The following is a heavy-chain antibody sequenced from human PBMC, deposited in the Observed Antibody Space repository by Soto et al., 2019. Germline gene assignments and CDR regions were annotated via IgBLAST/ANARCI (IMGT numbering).Heavy chain of an antibody. CDR2: IYWDDDK. D-gene: IGHD3-10*01. CDR1: GFSLTTSGVG. Sequence: QITLKESGPTLVRPTQTLTLTCTFSGFSLTTSGVGVGWIRQPPGKALEWLAVIYWDDDKRYSSSLKSRLTITKDTSKNQVVLTMTNIDPVDTATYYCAHHAYYGLGSYSFVYWGQGTLVTVSS. J-gene: IGHJ4*02. CDR3: AHHAYYGLGSYSFVY. V-gene: IGHV2-5*02.